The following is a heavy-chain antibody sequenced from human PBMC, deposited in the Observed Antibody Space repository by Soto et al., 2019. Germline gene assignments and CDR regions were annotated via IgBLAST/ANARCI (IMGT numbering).Heavy chain of an antibody. J-gene: IGHJ5*02. CDR1: GYTFSSHY. V-gene: IGHV5-51*01. CDR2: IYPGDSDT. Sequence: GESLKISCQGSGYTFSSHYIAWVRQMPGKGLEWMGIIYPGDSDTKYSPSFQGQVTISADNSISTSYLQWSSLKASDTAMYYCARHYNWTDGVWFAPWGQGTLVTVSS. D-gene: IGHD1-20*01. CDR3: ARHYNWTDGVWFAP.